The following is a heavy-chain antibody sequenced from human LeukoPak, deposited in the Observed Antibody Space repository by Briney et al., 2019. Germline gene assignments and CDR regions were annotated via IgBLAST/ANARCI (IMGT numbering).Heavy chain of an antibody. J-gene: IGHJ3*02. CDR3: ARDAYYYHSSGYLI. Sequence: PSETLSLTCTVSGGSISSYYWSWIRQPAGKVLEWIGRIYTSGSTNYNPSLKSRVTMSVDTSKNQFSLKLSAVTAADTAVYYCARDAYYYHSSGYLIWGQGTMVTVSS. CDR2: IYTSGST. D-gene: IGHD3-22*01. V-gene: IGHV4-4*07. CDR1: GGSISSYY.